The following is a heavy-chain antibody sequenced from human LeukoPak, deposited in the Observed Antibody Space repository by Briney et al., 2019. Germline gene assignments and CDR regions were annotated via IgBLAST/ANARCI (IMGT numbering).Heavy chain of an antibody. J-gene: IGHJ3*02. CDR3: ARGPQWTSDAFGI. V-gene: IGHV3-48*04. CDR1: GFTFSSYS. Sequence: GGSLRLSCAASGFTFSSYSMNWVRQAPGKGLEWVSYISSSSSTIYYADSVKGRFTISRDNAKNSLYLQMNSLRAEDTAVYYCARGPQWTSDAFGIWGQGTMVTVSS. D-gene: IGHD6-19*01. CDR2: ISSSSSTI.